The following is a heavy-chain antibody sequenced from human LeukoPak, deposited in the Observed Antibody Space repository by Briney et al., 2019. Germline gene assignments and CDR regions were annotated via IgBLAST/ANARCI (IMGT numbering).Heavy chain of an antibody. CDR1: GYTFTIYV. J-gene: IGHJ4*02. CDR2: ISAYNGNT. V-gene: IGHV1-18*01. Sequence: ASVKVSCKASGYTFTIYVISCGRQAPGQGLEWMGWISAYNGNTNYAQKFQGRVTMTTDTSTSTAYMELRSLRSDDTAVYYCARHSRYEEGYSGQGTLVTVSS. CDR3: ARHSRYEEGY. D-gene: IGHD5-12*01.